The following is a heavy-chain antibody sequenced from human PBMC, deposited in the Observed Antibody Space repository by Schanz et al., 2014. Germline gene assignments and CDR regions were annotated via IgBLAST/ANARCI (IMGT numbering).Heavy chain of an antibody. CDR2: ISPNSGDT. V-gene: IGHV1-2*06. D-gene: IGHD3-3*02. Sequence: QVQLVQSGAEVKKPGASVKVSCKASGYIFIGYYIHWVRQAPGQGLEWMGRISPNSGDTHSAQKFQGRVTMTWDRSISTANMELSRLRSDDTAVYYCARENKDYDSILNKFFHYGLDLWGQGTTVTVSS. CDR3: ARENKDYDSILNKFFHYGLDL. J-gene: IGHJ6*02. CDR1: GYIFIGYY.